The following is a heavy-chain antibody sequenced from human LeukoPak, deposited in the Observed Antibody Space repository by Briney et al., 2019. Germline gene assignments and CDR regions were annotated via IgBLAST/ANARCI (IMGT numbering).Heavy chain of an antibody. Sequence: GASVKVSCKASGYTFTGYYMHWVRQAPGQGLEWMGWINPNSGGTNYAQKLQGRVTMTTDTSTSTAYMELRSLRSDDTAVYYCARVGAVQYYDFWSGYYKGGFDYWGQGTLVTVSS. D-gene: IGHD3-3*01. CDR1: GYTFTGYY. J-gene: IGHJ4*02. V-gene: IGHV1-2*02. CDR2: INPNSGGT. CDR3: ARVGAVQYYDFWSGYYKGGFDY.